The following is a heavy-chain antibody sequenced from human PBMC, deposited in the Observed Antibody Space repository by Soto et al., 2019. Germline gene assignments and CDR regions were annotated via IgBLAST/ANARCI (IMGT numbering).Heavy chain of an antibody. CDR2: MNPNSVNT. V-gene: IGHV1-8*01. CDR3: EREKASDGMDV. Sequence: QVQLVQSGAEVKKPGASVKVSCKASGYTFTSYDINWVRQAAGQGLEGMGWMNPNSVNTGYAQKFQGRVTMTRNTSISTAYMELSSLRSEDTAVYYCEREKASDGMDVWGQGTTVTVSS. CDR1: GYTFTSYD. J-gene: IGHJ6*02.